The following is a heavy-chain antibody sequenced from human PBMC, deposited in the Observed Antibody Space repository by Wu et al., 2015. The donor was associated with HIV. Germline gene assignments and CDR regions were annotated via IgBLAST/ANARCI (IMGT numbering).Heavy chain of an antibody. CDR3: ARERREYIVGATMGYYV. CDR1: GYTFTGYY. CDR2: IIPMFNTA. V-gene: IGHV1-69*01. D-gene: IGHD1-26*01. J-gene: IGHJ4*02. Sequence: QVQLVQSGAEVKKPGASVKVSCKASGYTFTGYYMHWVRQAPGQGLEWIGGIIPMFNTANYAQKFQGRVTITADESTSTAYMELSSLRSEDTAMYYCARERREYIVGATMGYYVGARGTVVTVSS.